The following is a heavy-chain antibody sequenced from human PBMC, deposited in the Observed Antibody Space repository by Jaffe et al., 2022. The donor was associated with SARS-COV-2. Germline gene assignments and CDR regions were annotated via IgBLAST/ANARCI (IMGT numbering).Heavy chain of an antibody. CDR3: ARPIWSGPSRPDMDPEYFDY. V-gene: IGHV5-51*01. CDR1: GYSFTSYW. J-gene: IGHJ4*02. Sequence: EVQLVQSGAEVKKPGESLKISCKGSGYSFTSYWIGWVRQMPGKGLEWMGIIYPGDSDTRYSPSFQGQVTISADKSISTAYLQWSSLKASDTAMYYCARPIWSGPSRPDMDPEYFDYWGQGTLVTVSS. D-gene: IGHD3-3*01. CDR2: IYPGDSDT.